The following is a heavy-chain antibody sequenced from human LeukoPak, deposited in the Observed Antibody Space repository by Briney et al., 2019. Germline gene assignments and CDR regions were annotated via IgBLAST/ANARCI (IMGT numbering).Heavy chain of an antibody. J-gene: IGHJ4*02. CDR3: AREGSGVAGHFDY. CDR1: GFTFSSYA. V-gene: IGHV3-21*01. Sequence: GGSLRLSCAASGFTFSSYAMNWVRRAPGKGLEWVSSISSSSSYIYYADSVKGRFTISRDNAKNSLYLQMNSLRAEDTAVYYCAREGSGVAGHFDYWGQGTLVTVSS. CDR2: ISSSSSYI. D-gene: IGHD6-19*01.